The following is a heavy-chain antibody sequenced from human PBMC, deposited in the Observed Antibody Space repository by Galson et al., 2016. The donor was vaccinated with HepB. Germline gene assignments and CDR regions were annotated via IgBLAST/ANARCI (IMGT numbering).Heavy chain of an antibody. D-gene: IGHD6-25*01. Sequence: SLRLSCAASGFTFSSYGMHWVRQAPGKGLEWVAVISYDGSNEYYTDPVKGRFTISRDNPRNTLYLEMNSLRAEDTAVYFCAKVNNGGGFTLDFFDYWGQGTVVTVSS. CDR1: GFTFSSYG. CDR2: ISYDGSNE. J-gene: IGHJ4*02. V-gene: IGHV3-30*18. CDR3: AKVNNGGGFTLDFFDY.